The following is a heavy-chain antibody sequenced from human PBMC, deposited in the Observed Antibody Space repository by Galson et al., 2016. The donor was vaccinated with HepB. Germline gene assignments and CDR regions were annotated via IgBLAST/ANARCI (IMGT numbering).Heavy chain of an antibody. V-gene: IGHV3-23*01. D-gene: IGHD1-14*01. J-gene: IGHJ4*02. CDR1: GFSFSTSG. Sequence: SLRLSCAASGFSFSTSGMSWVRQTPGRGLEWVSGITGSGATTHYADSVKGRFTISRDNSKNTLYLQLSSLRAEDTAVYYCARLTLPGICCYFYYWGQGTLVTVSS. CDR2: ITGSGATT. CDR3: ARLTLPGICCYFYY.